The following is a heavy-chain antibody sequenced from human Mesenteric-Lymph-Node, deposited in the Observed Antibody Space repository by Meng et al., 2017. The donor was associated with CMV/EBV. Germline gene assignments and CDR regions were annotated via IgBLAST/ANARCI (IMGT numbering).Heavy chain of an antibody. CDR2: INDRASST. V-gene: IGHV3-23*01. CDR3: ANLHTWGRVYGNY. D-gene: IGHD7-27*01. Sequence: CAASGFPFSANAMSWVRQAPGKGLEWISGINDRASSTSYADSVKGRFTISRDNSKNTLYLHMNSLRAEDTAIYYCANLHTWGRVYGNYWGQGALVTVSS. J-gene: IGHJ4*02. CDR1: GFPFSANA.